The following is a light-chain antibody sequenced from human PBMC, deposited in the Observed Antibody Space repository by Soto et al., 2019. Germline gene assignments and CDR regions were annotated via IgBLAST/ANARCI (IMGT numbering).Light chain of an antibody. CDR1: QGLSSY. J-gene: IGKJ4*01. Sequence: QSTAPLSWSPGERATLSGRASQGLSSYLAWYQQKPGHAPRLLIYDASNRATGIPARFSGSGSGTDFTLTINSLEPEDFAVYYCLQRSNWPLTFGGRTKVDI. CDR3: LQRSNWPLT. CDR2: DAS. V-gene: IGKV3-11*01.